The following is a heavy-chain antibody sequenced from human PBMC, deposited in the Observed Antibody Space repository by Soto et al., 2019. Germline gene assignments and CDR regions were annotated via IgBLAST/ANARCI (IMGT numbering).Heavy chain of an antibody. V-gene: IGHV2-5*02. CDR2: IYWDDDK. CDR3: AHGTFGGIIVAGAMDV. J-gene: IGHJ6*02. CDR1: GFSLSSTGVG. D-gene: IGHD3-16*02. Sequence: SGPTLVNPSQTLTLTCTFSGFSLSSTGVGVAWIRQPPGKALEWLAVIYWDDDKRYSTSLKNRLTVSKDTSKNQVVLTMTNVAPADTATYYCAHGTFGGIIVAGAMDVWGQGTTGTVSS.